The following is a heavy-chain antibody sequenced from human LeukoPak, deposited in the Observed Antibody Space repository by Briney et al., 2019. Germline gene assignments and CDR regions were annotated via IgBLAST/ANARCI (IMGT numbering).Heavy chain of an antibody. V-gene: IGHV3-23*01. CDR2: ISGSGGST. CDR1: GFTFSSYA. Sequence: PGGSLRLSCAASGFTFSSYAMSWVRQAPGKGLEWVSAISGSGGSTYYADSVKGRFTISRDNSKNTLYLQMNSLRAEDTAVYYCAKLDGGSFYYYDSSGYLSFGYLGQGTLVTVSS. J-gene: IGHJ4*02. D-gene: IGHD3-22*01. CDR3: AKLDGGSFYYYDSSGYLSFGY.